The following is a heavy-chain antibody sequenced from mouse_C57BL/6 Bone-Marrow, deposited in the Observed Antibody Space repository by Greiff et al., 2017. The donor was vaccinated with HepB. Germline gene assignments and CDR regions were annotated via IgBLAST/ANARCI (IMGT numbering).Heavy chain of an antibody. D-gene: IGHD2-1*01. V-gene: IGHV1-82*01. J-gene: IGHJ4*01. CDR3: ASGNPLFRGDY. CDR2: IYPGDGDT. CDR1: GYAFSSSW. Sequence: VQGVESGPELVKPGASVKISCKASGYAFSSSWMNWVKQRPGKGLEWIGRIYPGDGDTNYNGKFKGKATLTADKSSSTAYMQLSSLTSEDSAVYFCASGNPLFRGDYWGQGTSVTVSS.